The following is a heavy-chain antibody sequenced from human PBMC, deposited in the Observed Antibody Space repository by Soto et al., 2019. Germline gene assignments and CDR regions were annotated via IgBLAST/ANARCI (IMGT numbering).Heavy chain of an antibody. D-gene: IGHD2-21*02. CDR1: GGSFSSYA. V-gene: IGHV1-69*06. J-gene: IGHJ6*02. CDR3: ATEVGTSAYYSYNLDA. Sequence: QVQLVQSGAELKKPGSSVNVSCKASGGSFSSYAISWMRQAPGHGLEWVGGIIPIFGSTHYAQKFQGRVTITADKFTSTAYIALSSVIFDDTAVYYCATEVGTSAYYSYNLDAWGQGTTVTVSS. CDR2: IIPIFGST.